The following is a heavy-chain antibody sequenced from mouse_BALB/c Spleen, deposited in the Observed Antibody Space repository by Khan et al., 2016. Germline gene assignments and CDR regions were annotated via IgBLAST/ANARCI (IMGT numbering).Heavy chain of an antibody. D-gene: IGHD2-3*01. CDR3: ARYDGNYEAMDY. Sequence: QVQLQQSGAELVRPGTSVKVSCKASGYAFTNYLIEWVKQRPGQGLEWIGVINPGSGGTNYNEKFKGKATLTADKSSSTAYMQLSSLTSDDSAVYFCARYDGNYEAMDYWGQGTSVTVSS. CDR1: GYAFTNYL. V-gene: IGHV1-54*01. CDR2: INPGSGGT. J-gene: IGHJ4*01.